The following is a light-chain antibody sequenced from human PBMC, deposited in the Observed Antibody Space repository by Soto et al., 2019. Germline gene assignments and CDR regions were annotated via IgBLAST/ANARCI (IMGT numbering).Light chain of an antibody. CDR1: SSDVGGYNY. J-gene: IGLJ1*01. Sequence: ALTQPASVSGSPGQSITISCTGTSSDVGGYNYVSWYQQHPGKAPKLMIYEVSNRPSGVSNRFSGSKSGNTASLTISGLQAEDEADYYCSSYTSSSSYVFGTGTKVTVL. CDR2: EVS. CDR3: SSYTSSSSYV. V-gene: IGLV2-14*01.